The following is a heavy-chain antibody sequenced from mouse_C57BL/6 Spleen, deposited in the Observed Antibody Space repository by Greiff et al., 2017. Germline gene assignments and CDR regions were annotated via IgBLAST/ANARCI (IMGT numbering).Heavy chain of an antibody. CDR3: ADGRRWSLDY. J-gene: IGHJ4*01. V-gene: IGHV1-15*01. Sequence: VQLQQSGAELVRPGASVTLSCKASGYTFTDYEMHWVKQTPVHGLEWIGAIDPETGGTAYNQKFKGKAILTADKSSSTAYMELRSLTSEDSAVYYCADGRRWSLDYWGQGNSLTASS. CDR2: IDPETGGT. D-gene: IGHD6-5*01. CDR1: GYTFTDYE.